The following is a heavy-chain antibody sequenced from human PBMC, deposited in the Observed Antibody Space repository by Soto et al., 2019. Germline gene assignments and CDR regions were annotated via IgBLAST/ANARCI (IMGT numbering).Heavy chain of an antibody. CDR1: GYTFTKYV. J-gene: IGHJ3*02. Sequence: ASMKVSRKGSGYTFTKYVMHCGRQAPGERPEWMGWIHVDNGNTRYLQKFQGRVTITTDTSASTAYLELSSLTSEDTAVYYCAREAVPYYYDSRCYSRSSPHDAFDIWGQGTMVTVSS. CDR3: AREAVPYYYDSRCYSRSSPHDAFDI. V-gene: IGHV1-3*01. D-gene: IGHD3-22*01. CDR2: IHVDNGNT.